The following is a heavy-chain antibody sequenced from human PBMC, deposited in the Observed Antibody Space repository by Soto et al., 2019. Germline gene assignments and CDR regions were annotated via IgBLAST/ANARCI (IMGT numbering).Heavy chain of an antibody. CDR1: GYTFTSYG. V-gene: IGHV1-18*01. Sequence: GPSVKVSCKASGYTFTSYGISWVRQAPGQGLEWMGWISAYSGNTNYAQKLQGRVTMTTDTSTSTAYMELRSLRSDDTAVYYCARVGQQLRLGELVYFDYWGQGTLVTVPQ. CDR3: ARVGQQLRLGELVYFDY. J-gene: IGHJ4*02. CDR2: ISAYSGNT. D-gene: IGHD3-16*01.